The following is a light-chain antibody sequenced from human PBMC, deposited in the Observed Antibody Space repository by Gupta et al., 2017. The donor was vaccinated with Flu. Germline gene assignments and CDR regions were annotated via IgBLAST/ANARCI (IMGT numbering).Light chain of an antibody. CDR2: EVS. J-gene: IGKJ4*01. CDR3: RQSIESET. CDR1: QSLLHSNGKTY. Sequence: IVMTQTPLSLSVTPGQPASISCKSSQSLLHSNGKTYLYWYLQKPCQPPQLLIYEVSNRFYGVTGRFSGSGSGTDFTLKISRGEAEDVGVYCCRQSIESETFGGGTKVEIK. V-gene: IGKV2D-29*01.